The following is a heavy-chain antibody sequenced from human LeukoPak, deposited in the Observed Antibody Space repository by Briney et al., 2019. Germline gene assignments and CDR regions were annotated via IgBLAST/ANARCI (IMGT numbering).Heavy chain of an antibody. Sequence: SVKVSCKASGGTFNSYAITWVRQAPGQGLEWMGGIIPIFGTANYAQKFQGRVTITADGSTSTAYMELSSLRSEDTAVYYCARVIQLLKEYFQHWGQGTLVTVSS. V-gene: IGHV1-69*13. D-gene: IGHD2-2*01. CDR2: IIPIFGTA. CDR3: ARVIQLLKEYFQH. CDR1: GGTFNSYA. J-gene: IGHJ1*01.